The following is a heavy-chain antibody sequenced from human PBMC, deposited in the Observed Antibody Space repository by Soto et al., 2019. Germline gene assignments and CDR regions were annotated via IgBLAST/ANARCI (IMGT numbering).Heavy chain of an antibody. CDR2: ISDSGSSI. D-gene: IGHD3-22*01. V-gene: IGHV3-11*01. J-gene: IGHJ5*02. CDR1: GFTFNDYY. Sequence: GGSLRLSCVASGFTFNDYYMTWVRQAPGKGLEWISHISDSGSSIYYAASVKGRFTISRDNAMNSLYLHMNNLRAEDTAVYYCARDTAFIASGLFNPWGQGTRVTVSS. CDR3: ARDTAFIASGLFNP.